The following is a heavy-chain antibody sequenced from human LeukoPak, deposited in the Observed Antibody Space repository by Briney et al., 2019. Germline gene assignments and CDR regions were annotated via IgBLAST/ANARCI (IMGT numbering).Heavy chain of an antibody. Sequence: ASVKVSCKASGYTFTSYYMHWVRQAPGQGLEWMGIINPSGGSTSYAQKFQGRVTMTRDTSTSTVYMELSSLRSEDTAVYYCARGPSIAARYDAFDIWGQGTMVTVSS. J-gene: IGHJ3*02. CDR2: INPSGGST. CDR3: ARGPSIAARYDAFDI. CDR1: GYTFTSYY. V-gene: IGHV1-46*01. D-gene: IGHD6-6*01.